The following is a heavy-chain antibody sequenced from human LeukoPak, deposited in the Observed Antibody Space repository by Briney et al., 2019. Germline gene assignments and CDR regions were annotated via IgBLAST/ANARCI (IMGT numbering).Heavy chain of an antibody. V-gene: IGHV4-34*01. CDR2: INHSGST. J-gene: IGHJ6*02. CDR3: ARGARGYYYYGMDV. CDR1: GGSFSGYY. Sequence: SETLSLTCAVCGGSFSGYYWSWIRQPPGKGLEWIGEINHSGSTNYNPSLKSRVTISVDTSKNQFSLKLSSVTAADTAVYYCARGARGYYYYGMDVWGQGTTVTVSS.